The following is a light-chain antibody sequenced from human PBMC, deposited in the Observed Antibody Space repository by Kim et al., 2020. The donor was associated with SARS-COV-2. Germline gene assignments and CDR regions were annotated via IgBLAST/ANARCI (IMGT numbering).Light chain of an antibody. CDR2: GAP. CDR3: QQYNKCPRT. V-gene: IGKV3-15*01. J-gene: IGKJ1*01. CDR1: QSVSNS. Sequence: VSQGGSAPLSCRASQSVSNSLPWYRQNPAQAPSLLIYGAPTRATGIPARFSGSGSGTEFTLTISSLQSEDFAVYFCQQYNKCPRTFGQGTKVDIK.